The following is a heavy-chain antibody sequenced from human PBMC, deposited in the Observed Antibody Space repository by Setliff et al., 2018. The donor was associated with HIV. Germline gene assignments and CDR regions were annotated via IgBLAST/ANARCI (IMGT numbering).Heavy chain of an antibody. D-gene: IGHD2-2*01. J-gene: IGHJ3*02. CDR2: VNPNSGGT. V-gene: IGHV1-2*02. CDR3: ARPSYCSSTSCVQGAFDI. Sequence: GASVKVSCKASGYTFTDYYIHWVRQAPGQGLQWMGWVNPNSGGTNSAQEFQGRVTMTRDASINTAYMELSRLRSDDTAVYYCARPSYCSSTSCVQGAFDIWGRGTMVTVSS. CDR1: GYTFTDYY.